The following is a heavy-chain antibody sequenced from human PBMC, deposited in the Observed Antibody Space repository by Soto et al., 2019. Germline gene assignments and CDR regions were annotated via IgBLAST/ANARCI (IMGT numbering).Heavy chain of an antibody. CDR3: ARRFCRGGTCPGIGFDY. V-gene: IGHV3-13*01. Sequence: SLRLSCAASGFTFSNHDMHWFRQVTGKGLEWVSGVGTVGDIYYSGSVKGRFTVSRENARNSFYLQMNSLRAGDTAVYYCARRFCRGGTCPGIGFDYWGQGTLVTVSS. CDR2: VGTVGDI. D-gene: IGHD3-3*01. J-gene: IGHJ4*02. CDR1: GFTFSNHD.